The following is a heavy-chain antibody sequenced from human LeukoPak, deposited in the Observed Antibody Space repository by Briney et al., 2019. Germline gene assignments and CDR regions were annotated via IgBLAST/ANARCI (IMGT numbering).Heavy chain of an antibody. Sequence: GESLKISCQGSGYSFTNYWIAWVRQMPGTGLEWMGGIYPGNSDITYSPSFQGQVTISADKSVSTAYLHWSSLKASDTAMYYCARRVYDYDILTGDPLDYWGQGTLVTVSS. CDR1: GYSFTNYW. CDR2: IYPGNSDI. CDR3: ARRVYDYDILTGDPLDY. V-gene: IGHV5-51*01. D-gene: IGHD3-9*01. J-gene: IGHJ4*02.